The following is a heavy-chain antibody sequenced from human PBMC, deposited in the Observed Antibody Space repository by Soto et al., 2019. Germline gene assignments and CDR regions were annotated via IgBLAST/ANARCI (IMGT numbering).Heavy chain of an antibody. CDR1: GFTFSSYA. Sequence: GGSLRLSCAASGFTFSSYAMHWVRQAPGKGLEWVAVISYDGSNKYYADSVKGRFTISRDNSKNTLYLQMNSLRAEDTAVYYCARDRGRIAVAGIKDYWGQGTLVTVSS. CDR3: ARDRGRIAVAGIKDY. J-gene: IGHJ4*02. V-gene: IGHV3-30-3*01. D-gene: IGHD6-19*01. CDR2: ISYDGSNK.